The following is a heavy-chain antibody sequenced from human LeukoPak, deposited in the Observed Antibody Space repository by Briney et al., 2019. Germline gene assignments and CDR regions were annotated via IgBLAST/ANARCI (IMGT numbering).Heavy chain of an antibody. Sequence: GGSLRLSCAASGFTFSSFDMHWVRQPTGQGLEWVSTIGTASDTYYPGSVEGRFTLSRDNAKNSLYLQMNSLTAGDTALYYCARGPPRGKYYYMDVWGKGTTVTVSS. V-gene: IGHV3-13*01. CDR2: IGTASDT. D-gene: IGHD1-1*01. CDR3: ARGPPRGKYYYMDV. CDR1: GFTFSSFD. J-gene: IGHJ6*03.